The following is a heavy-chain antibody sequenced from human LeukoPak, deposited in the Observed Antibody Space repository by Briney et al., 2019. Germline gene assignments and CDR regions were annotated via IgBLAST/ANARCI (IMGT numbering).Heavy chain of an antibody. CDR1: GFTFSSYG. V-gene: IGHV3-30*02. CDR3: AKDSRTYYYGSGSFSLPKGPLGYFDY. Sequence: GGSLRLSCAASGFTFSSYGMHWVRQAPGKGLEWVAFIRSDGSNRYYADSVKGRFTISRDNSKNTLYLQMNSLRAEDTALYYCAKDSRTYYYGSGSFSLPKGPLGYFDYWGQGILVTVSS. D-gene: IGHD3-10*01. J-gene: IGHJ4*02. CDR2: IRSDGSNR.